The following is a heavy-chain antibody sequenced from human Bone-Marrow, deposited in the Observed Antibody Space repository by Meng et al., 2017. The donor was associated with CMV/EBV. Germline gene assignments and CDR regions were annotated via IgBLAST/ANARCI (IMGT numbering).Heavy chain of an antibody. D-gene: IGHD5-18*01. J-gene: IGHJ5*02. Sequence: CAAAGLTFSSYSMNWVRQAPGKGLEWVSSISSSSSYIYYADSVKGRFTISRDNAKNSLYLQMNSLRAEDTAVYYCARSTAMVYNWFDPWGQGTLVTVSS. CDR1: GLTFSSYS. V-gene: IGHV3-21*01. CDR3: ARSTAMVYNWFDP. CDR2: ISSSSSYI.